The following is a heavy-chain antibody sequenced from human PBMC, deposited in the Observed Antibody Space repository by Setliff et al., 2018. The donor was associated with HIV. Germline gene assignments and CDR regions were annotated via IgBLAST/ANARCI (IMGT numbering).Heavy chain of an antibody. D-gene: IGHD4-17*01. V-gene: IGHV4-61*09. CDR3: ARGNSRRLRVHYYYYYMDV. CDR1: GGSISSGSYY. J-gene: IGHJ6*03. Sequence: SLTCTVSGGSISSGSYYWSWIRQPAGKGLEWIGHIYTSGNTNHNPSLKSRVTISVDTSENQFSLKLSSVTAADTAVYYCARGNSRRLRVHYYYYYMDVWGKGTTVTVSS. CDR2: IYTSGNT.